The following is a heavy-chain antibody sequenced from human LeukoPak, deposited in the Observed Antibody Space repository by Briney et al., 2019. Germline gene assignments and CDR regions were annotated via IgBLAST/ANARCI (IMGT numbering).Heavy chain of an antibody. CDR2: IIPILGIA. D-gene: IGHD6-13*01. J-gene: IGHJ6*02. V-gene: IGHV1-69*04. Sequence: SMKVSCKASGGTFSSYAISWVRQAPGQGLEWMGRIIPILGIANYAQKFQGRVTITADKSTSTAYMELSSLRSEDTAVYYCARDSSSWSLYYYGMDVWGQGTTVTVSS. CDR3: ARDSSSWSLYYYGMDV. CDR1: GGTFSSYA.